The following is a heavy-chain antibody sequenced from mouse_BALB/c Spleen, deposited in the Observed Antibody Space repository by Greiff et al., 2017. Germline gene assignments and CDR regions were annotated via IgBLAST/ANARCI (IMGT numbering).Heavy chain of an antibody. CDR3: AVYYRYGNYYAMDY. D-gene: IGHD2-14*01. V-gene: IGHV1-69*02. CDR2: IDPSDSYT. J-gene: IGHJ4*01. CDR1: GYTFTSFW. Sequence: QVQLQQPGAELVKPGASVKLSCKASGYTFTSFWMHWVKQRPGQGLEWIGEIDPSDSYTNYNQKFKGKATLTVDKSSSTAYMQLSSLTSEDSAVYYCAVYYRYGNYYAMDYWGQGTSVTVSS.